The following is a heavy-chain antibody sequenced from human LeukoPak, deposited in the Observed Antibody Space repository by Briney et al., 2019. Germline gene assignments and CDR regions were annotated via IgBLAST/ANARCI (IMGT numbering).Heavy chain of an antibody. V-gene: IGHV1-46*01. CDR1: GYTFTSYY. J-gene: IGHJ4*02. Sequence: ASVKVSCKASGYTFTSYYIHWVRQAPGQGLEWMGFINPSGGATSYAQNFQGRFTMTRDMSTSTVYMELSSLKSEDTAVYYCARNVASGLDYWGQGTLVTVSS. D-gene: IGHD1-26*01. CDR2: INPSGGAT. CDR3: ARNVASGLDY.